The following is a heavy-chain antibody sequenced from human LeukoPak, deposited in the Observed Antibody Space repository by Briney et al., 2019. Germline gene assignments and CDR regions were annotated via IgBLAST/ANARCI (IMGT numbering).Heavy chain of an antibody. J-gene: IGHJ4*02. CDR2: ITSSAAST. V-gene: IGHV3-23*01. CDR3: AKGGGQLVPFDY. Sequence: PGGSLRLSCAASDFTFSSYAMSWVRQAPGKGLEWVAAITSSAASTYFADSVKGRFTISRDNTKYTLYLQMSSLRAEDTAVYYCAKGGGQLVPFDYWGQGTLVTVSS. CDR1: DFTFSSYA. D-gene: IGHD6-6*01.